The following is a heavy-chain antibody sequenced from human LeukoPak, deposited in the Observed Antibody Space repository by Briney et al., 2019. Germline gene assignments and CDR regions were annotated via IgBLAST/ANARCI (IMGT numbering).Heavy chain of an antibody. CDR1: RFTLSTYW. CDR2: IKQDGSQE. D-gene: IGHD3-3*01. V-gene: IGHV3-7*01. J-gene: IGHJ4*02. CDR3: ARGVPYDSWSGPHYSDY. Sequence: GFLRLSCAASRFTLSTYWMSWVRQAPGKGLEWVAHIKQDGSQEYYVDSVKGRFTISRDSAKNSLYLQMNSLRAEDTAVYYCARGVPYDSWSGPHYSDYWGQGTLVTVSS.